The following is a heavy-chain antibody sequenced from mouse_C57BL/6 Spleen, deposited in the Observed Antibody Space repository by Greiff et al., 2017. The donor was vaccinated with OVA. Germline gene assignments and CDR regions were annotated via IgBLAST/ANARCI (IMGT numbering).Heavy chain of an antibody. Sequence: VQLQQSGAELVKPGASVKLSCTASGFTFKDYYMHWVKQRPEQGLEWIGRIDPEDGDTKYAPTFQGKATITADTSSNTTYLQLSSRTSEDTAVYYCEFVSYYDSSYTYFDVWGTGTTVTVS. CDR1: GFTFKDYY. J-gene: IGHJ1*03. CDR2: IDPEDGDT. CDR3: EFVSYYDSSYTYFDV. D-gene: IGHD1-1*01. V-gene: IGHV14-2*01.